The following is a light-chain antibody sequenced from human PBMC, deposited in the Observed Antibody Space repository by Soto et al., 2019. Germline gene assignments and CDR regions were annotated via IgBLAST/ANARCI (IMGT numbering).Light chain of an antibody. CDR2: GAS. V-gene: IGKV3-15*01. Sequence: EIVRTQSPATLSESPGERATLSCRASQSVSSNLAWYQQKPGQAPRLLINGASTRATGIPARFSGSGSGTEFTLTISSLQSEDFATYYCQQYNTYSSLTFGGGTKVDIK. J-gene: IGKJ4*01. CDR1: QSVSSN. CDR3: QQYNTYSSLT.